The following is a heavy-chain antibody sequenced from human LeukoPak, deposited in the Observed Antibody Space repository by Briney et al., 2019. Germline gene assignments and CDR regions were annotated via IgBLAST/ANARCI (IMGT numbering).Heavy chain of an antibody. Sequence: GGSLRLSCVASGFTFSTYGMTWVRQAPGKGLEWVGRIKSKTDGGTTDYAAPVKGRFSISRDDSKNTLFLQMNSLKIEDTAVYYCFGVTVSDGPHYWGQGTLVTVSS. J-gene: IGHJ4*02. V-gene: IGHV3-15*01. D-gene: IGHD6-19*01. CDR1: GFTFSTYG. CDR3: FGVTVSDGPHY. CDR2: IKSKTDGGTT.